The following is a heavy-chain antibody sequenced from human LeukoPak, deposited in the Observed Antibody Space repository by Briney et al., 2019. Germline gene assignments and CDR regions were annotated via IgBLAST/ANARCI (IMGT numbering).Heavy chain of an antibody. CDR2: IKEDGSEK. Sequence: GGSLRLSCATSGFTFSNYWMGWVRQAPGEGLEWVANIKEDGSEKYYVDSVKGRFTISRDNARNSVYLQMNSLRAEDTAVYYCARKTGTTGEAFDYWGQGTLVTVSS. CDR3: ARKTGTTGEAFDY. J-gene: IGHJ4*02. CDR1: GFTFSNYW. D-gene: IGHD1-1*01. V-gene: IGHV3-7*03.